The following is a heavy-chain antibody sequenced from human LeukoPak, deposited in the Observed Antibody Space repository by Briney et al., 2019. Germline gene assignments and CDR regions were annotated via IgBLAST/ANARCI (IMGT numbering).Heavy chain of an antibody. Sequence: PGGSLRLSCAASGFIFSAYSMNWVRQAPGKGLEWVSSTKSDSSHISYANSVRGRFTISRDNGQNSLYLQINSLRVEDTAVYYCARGVVPAAFDIWGQGTMVTVSS. J-gene: IGHJ3*02. CDR2: TKSDSSHI. CDR1: GFIFSAYS. D-gene: IGHD2-2*01. CDR3: ARGVVPAAFDI. V-gene: IGHV3-21*01.